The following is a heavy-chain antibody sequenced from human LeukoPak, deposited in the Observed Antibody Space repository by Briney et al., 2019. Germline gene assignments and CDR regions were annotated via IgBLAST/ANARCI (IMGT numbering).Heavy chain of an antibody. Sequence: SETLSLTCNASGASMSNYYWVWIRQPPGKGLEWIGSIYHSGTTYSGSTYYNPSLKSRVTISLDTSKNQFSLKVGSMTAADTAVYYCARVSRGSSWSLDYWGQGTLVTVSS. CDR3: ARVSRGSSWSLDY. CDR2: IYHSGTTYSGST. V-gene: IGHV4-39*07. J-gene: IGHJ4*02. D-gene: IGHD6-13*01. CDR1: GASMSNYY.